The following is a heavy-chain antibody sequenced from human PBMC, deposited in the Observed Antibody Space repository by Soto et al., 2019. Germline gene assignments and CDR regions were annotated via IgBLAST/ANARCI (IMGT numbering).Heavy chain of an antibody. CDR2: INANSGVT. CDR3: ARAGLTTLELATIY. CDR1: RYTFTDYY. D-gene: IGHD5-12*01. V-gene: IGHV1-2*02. J-gene: IGHJ4*02. Sequence: GASVKVSCKASRYTFTDYYVHWVRQSPGQGLEWMGWINANSGVTKFPQKFQGRVIMTRDTSISTVYMEPSRLTSDDTAVYYCARAGLTTLELATIYWGQGTQVTVSS.